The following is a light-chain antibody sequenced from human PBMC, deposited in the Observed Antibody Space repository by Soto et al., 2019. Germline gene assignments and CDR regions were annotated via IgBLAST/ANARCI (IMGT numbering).Light chain of an antibody. CDR3: SAYTITSPYV. CDR1: SSDVGAYNY. Sequence: QSVLTQPASVSGSPGQSISISCTGTSSDVGAYNYISWYQQHPGKAPKLIIYDVSNRPSGVSSRFSGSKSGNTASLTIFGLQAEDGADYYCSAYTITSPYVLGTGTKVTVL. J-gene: IGLJ1*01. V-gene: IGLV2-14*03. CDR2: DVS.